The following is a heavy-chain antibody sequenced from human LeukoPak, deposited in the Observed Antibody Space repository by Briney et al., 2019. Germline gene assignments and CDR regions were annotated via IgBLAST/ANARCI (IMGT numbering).Heavy chain of an antibody. Sequence: SETLSLTCTVSGGSIYSSSYYWGWIRQPPGKGLEWIGSIYYSGSTYYNPSLKSRVTISVDTSKNQFSLKLSSVTAADTAVYYCARVGYYDSSGTIDYWGQGTLVTVSS. CDR3: ARVGYYDSSGTIDY. D-gene: IGHD3-22*01. J-gene: IGHJ4*02. CDR2: IYYSGST. V-gene: IGHV4-39*07. CDR1: GGSIYSSSYY.